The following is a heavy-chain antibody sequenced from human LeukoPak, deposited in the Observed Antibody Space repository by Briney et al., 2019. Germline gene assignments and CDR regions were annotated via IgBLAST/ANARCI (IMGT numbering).Heavy chain of an antibody. Sequence: NASETLSLTCAVYGGSFSGYYWSWIRQPPGKGLEWIGEINHSGSTNYNPSLKSRVTISVDTSKNQFSLKLSSVTAADTAVYYCARDRVGYYDSSGYYGYYYYYYGMDVWGQGTTVTVSS. CDR2: INHSGST. CDR3: ARDRVGYYDSSGYYGYYYYYYGMDV. V-gene: IGHV4-34*01. CDR1: GGSFSGYY. J-gene: IGHJ6*02. D-gene: IGHD3-22*01.